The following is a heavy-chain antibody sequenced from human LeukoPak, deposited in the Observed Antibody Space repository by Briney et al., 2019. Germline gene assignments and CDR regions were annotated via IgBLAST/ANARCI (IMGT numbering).Heavy chain of an antibody. CDR1: GGTFSSYA. Sequence: SVKVSCKASGGTFSSYAISWVRQAPGQGLEWTGGIIPIFGTANYAQKFQGRVTITADESTSTAYMELSSLRSEDTAVYYCAREGPLSAGSGWHITFDYWGQGTLVTVSS. D-gene: IGHD6-19*01. J-gene: IGHJ4*02. CDR2: IIPIFGTA. CDR3: AREGPLSAGSGWHITFDY. V-gene: IGHV1-69*13.